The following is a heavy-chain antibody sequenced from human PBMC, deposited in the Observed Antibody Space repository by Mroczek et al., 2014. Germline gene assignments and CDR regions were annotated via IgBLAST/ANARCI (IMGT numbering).Heavy chain of an antibody. Sequence: VQLVESGGGLVQPGGSLRLSCAASGFTFSSYAMSWVRQAPGKGLEWVSAISGSGGSTYYADSVKGRFTISRDNSKNTLYLQMNSLRAEDTAVYYCAKDSSPDHYYERYGFDYWGQGTLVTVSS. V-gene: IGHV3-23*04. CDR1: GFTFSSYA. CDR2: ISGSGGST. D-gene: IGHD3-22*01. CDR3: AKDSSPDHYYERYGFDY. J-gene: IGHJ4*02.